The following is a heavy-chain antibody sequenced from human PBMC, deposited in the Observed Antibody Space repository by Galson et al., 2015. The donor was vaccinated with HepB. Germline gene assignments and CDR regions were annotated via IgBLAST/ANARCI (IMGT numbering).Heavy chain of an antibody. CDR2: INAGNGNT. V-gene: IGHV1-3*01. D-gene: IGHD6-13*01. J-gene: IGHJ4*02. CDR3: ARDGYSSSWPEY. Sequence: SEKVSCKASGYTFTSYAMHWVRQAPGQRLEWMGWINAGNGNTKYSQKFQGRVTITRDTSASTAYMELSSLRSEDTAVYYCARDGYSSSWPEYWGQGTLVTVSS. CDR1: GYTFTSYA.